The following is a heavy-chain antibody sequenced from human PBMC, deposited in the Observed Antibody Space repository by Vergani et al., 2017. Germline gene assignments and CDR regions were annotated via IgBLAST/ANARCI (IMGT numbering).Heavy chain of an antibody. D-gene: IGHD5-18*01. CDR1: GGSVSSGSYN. CDR3: AREEYSELYYYYYGMYV. J-gene: IGHJ6*04. V-gene: IGHV4-61*01. Sequence: QVQLQESGPGLVKPSETLSLTCTVSGGSVSSGSYNWSWIRQPPGKGLGWIGYIYYSGSTNYNPSLKSRVTISVDTSKNPFSLKVSSVTAAETAVYYCAREEYSELYYYYYGMYVGSGGTTVSVSS. CDR2: IYYSGST.